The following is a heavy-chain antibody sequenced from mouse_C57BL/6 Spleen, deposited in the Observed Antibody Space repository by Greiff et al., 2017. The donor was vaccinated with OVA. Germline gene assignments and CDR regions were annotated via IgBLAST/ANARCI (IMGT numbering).Heavy chain of an antibody. Sequence: VMLVESGAELARPGASVKMSCKASGYTFTSYTMHWVKQRPGQGLEWIGYINPSSGYTKYNQKFKDKATLTADKSSSTAYMQLSSLTSEDSAVYYCARSGYDGFYFDYWGQGTTLTVSS. V-gene: IGHV1-4*01. CDR1: GYTFTSYT. D-gene: IGHD2-3*01. CDR2: INPSSGYT. CDR3: ARSGYDGFYFDY. J-gene: IGHJ2*01.